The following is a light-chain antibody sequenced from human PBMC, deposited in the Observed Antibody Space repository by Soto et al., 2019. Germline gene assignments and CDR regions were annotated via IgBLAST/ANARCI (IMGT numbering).Light chain of an antibody. Sequence: EILMTQSPATLSLSPGARATLSCRASQSVSNNYLAWYQQKPGQAPRILIYGASNRATGIPDRFSGSGSGTDFTLTISRLDPEDVAVYYCQQYGSSGTFGQGTKVDIK. CDR3: QQYGSSGT. CDR1: QSVSNNY. J-gene: IGKJ1*01. V-gene: IGKV3-20*01. CDR2: GAS.